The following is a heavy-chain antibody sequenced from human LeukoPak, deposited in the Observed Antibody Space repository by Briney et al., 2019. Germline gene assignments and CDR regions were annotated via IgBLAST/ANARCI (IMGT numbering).Heavy chain of an antibody. CDR3: ARDKSDYDILTGYTYYFDY. CDR2: IWYDGSNK. V-gene: IGHV3-33*08. D-gene: IGHD3-9*01. J-gene: IGHJ4*02. Sequence: PGGSLRLSCAASGFTLSSYGMHWVRQAPGKGLEWVAVIWYDGSNKYYADSVKGRFTISRDNSKNTLYLQMNSLRAEDTAVYYCARDKSDYDILTGYTYYFDYWGQGTLVTVSS. CDR1: GFTLSSYG.